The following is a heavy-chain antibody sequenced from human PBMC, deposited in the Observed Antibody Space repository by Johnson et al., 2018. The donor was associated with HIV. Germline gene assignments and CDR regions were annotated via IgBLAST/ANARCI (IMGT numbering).Heavy chain of an antibody. J-gene: IGHJ3*02. CDR1: GFTFSSYA. Sequence: QVQLVESGGGVVQPGRSLRLSCAASGFTFSSYAIHWVRQAPGKGLEWVAVISYDGSNRNYADSVKGRFTISRDNSKNTLYLQMNSLRAEDTAVYYCARDRVPDAFDIWGQGTMVTVSS. CDR3: ARDRVPDAFDI. D-gene: IGHD3-3*01. V-gene: IGHV3-30*14. CDR2: ISYDGSNR.